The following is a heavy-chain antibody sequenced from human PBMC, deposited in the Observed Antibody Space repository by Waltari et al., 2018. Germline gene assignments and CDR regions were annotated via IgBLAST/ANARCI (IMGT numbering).Heavy chain of an antibody. CDR2: IYYRGDT. D-gene: IGHD6-6*01. J-gene: IGHJ4*02. CDR1: GGSISDSNYY. Sequence: QLQLQESGPGLVKPSETLFLTCTVSGGSISDSNYYWGWIRQPPGKGLEWIGSIYYRGDTYHNSSLKSRVTISIDTSKNQFSLRLRSVTAADTAVYYCVRDERQLGPFDSWGQGALVTVSS. CDR3: VRDERQLGPFDS. V-gene: IGHV4-39*07.